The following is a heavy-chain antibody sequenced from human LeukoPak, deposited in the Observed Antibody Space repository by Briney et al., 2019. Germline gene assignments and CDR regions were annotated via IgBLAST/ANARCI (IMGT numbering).Heavy chain of an antibody. CDR1: GNSISSGDNY. V-gene: IGHV4-61*02. Sequence: SETLSLTCTVSGNSISSGDNYWSWIRQPAGKGLEWIGRIYTSGSTNYNPSLKSRVTISGDTSKNQFSLKLSSVTAADTAVYYCARQYGGSPFDYWGQGTLVTVSS. CDR2: IYTSGST. J-gene: IGHJ4*02. D-gene: IGHD1-26*01. CDR3: ARQYGGSPFDY.